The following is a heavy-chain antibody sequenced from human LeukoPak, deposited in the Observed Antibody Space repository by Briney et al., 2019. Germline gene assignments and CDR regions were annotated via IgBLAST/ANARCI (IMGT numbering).Heavy chain of an antibody. Sequence: SVKVSCKASGGTFSSYAISWVRQAPGQGLEWMGGIIPIFGTANYAQKFQGRVTITTDESTSTAYMELSSLRSEDTAVYYCASSPEYYDFWSGYSSQRFDPWGQGTLVTVSS. V-gene: IGHV1-69*05. CDR3: ASSPEYYDFWSGYSSQRFDP. CDR2: IIPIFGTA. J-gene: IGHJ5*02. CDR1: GGTFSSYA. D-gene: IGHD3-3*01.